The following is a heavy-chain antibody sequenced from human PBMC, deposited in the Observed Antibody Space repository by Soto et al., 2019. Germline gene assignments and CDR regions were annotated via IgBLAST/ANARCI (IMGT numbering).Heavy chain of an antibody. V-gene: IGHV3-30-3*01. CDR3: VRVDWGYSFGNGLDD. D-gene: IGHD5-18*01. CDR2: IQHDASNI. Sequence: LRLSCAASGFRFGGYSMHWVRQAPGKGLDWVAAIQHDASNIYYADSVKGRFTISRDNSKNTLYLQMNDLTTEDTAVYHCVRVDWGYSFGNGLDDWGQGTKVTVSS. J-gene: IGHJ6*02. CDR1: GFRFGGYS.